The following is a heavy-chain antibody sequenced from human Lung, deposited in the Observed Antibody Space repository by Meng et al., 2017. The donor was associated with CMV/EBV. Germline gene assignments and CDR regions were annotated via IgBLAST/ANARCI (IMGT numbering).Heavy chain of an antibody. CDR1: GASITNHNW. CDR3: LRRSGGSV. CDR2: IPHRGSS. Sequence: QVQLRESGPALVKPSATLSLTCAVSGASITNHNWWAWVRQPPGKGLEWIGEIPHRGSSAYNPSLKSRVSMSIDKSKNQFSLKLTSVTAADTAVYHCLRRSGGSVWGQGTLVTVSS. J-gene: IGHJ1*01. V-gene: IGHV4-4*02. D-gene: IGHD3-10*01.